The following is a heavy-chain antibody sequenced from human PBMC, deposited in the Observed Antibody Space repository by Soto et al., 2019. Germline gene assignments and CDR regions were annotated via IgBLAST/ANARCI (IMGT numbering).Heavy chain of an antibody. D-gene: IGHD3-10*01. Sequence: GASVKVSCKGSGYTFTAYTIIWVRQAPGQGLEWMGWISPNNGDTGSAQSLQGRLTMTTDTSTATVYMELRGLTSDDTAVYYCARGIGSHYLPIDYWGQGTLVTVSS. J-gene: IGHJ4*02. CDR3: ARGIGSHYLPIDY. V-gene: IGHV1-18*01. CDR1: GYTFTAYT. CDR2: ISPNNGDT.